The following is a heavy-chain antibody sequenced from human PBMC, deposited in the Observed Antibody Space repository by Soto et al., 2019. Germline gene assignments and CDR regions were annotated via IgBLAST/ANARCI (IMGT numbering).Heavy chain of an antibody. D-gene: IGHD5-12*01. V-gene: IGHV4-59*08. CDR1: GGSISSYY. CDR2: IYYSGST. Sequence: SETLSLTCTVSGGSISSYYWSWIRQPPGKGLEWIGYIYYSGSTNYNPSLKSRVTISVDTSKNQFSLKLSSVTAADTAVYYCARQVATIDHNWFDPWGQGTLVTVSS. CDR3: ARQVATIDHNWFDP. J-gene: IGHJ5*02.